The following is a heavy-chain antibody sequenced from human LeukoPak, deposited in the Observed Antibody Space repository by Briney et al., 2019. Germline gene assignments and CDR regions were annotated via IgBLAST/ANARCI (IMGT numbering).Heavy chain of an antibody. CDR1: GFTFSTYG. V-gene: IGHV3-64D*06. Sequence: GGALRLSCLVSGFTFSTYGMPWVRPAPGKGLEYVSAISSNGDNTYYADSVKGRFTISRDNSKNTLYLQMSSLRADDTAVYYCVRGTGYWGQGTLVTVSS. J-gene: IGHJ4*02. CDR2: ISSNGDNT. CDR3: VRGTGY.